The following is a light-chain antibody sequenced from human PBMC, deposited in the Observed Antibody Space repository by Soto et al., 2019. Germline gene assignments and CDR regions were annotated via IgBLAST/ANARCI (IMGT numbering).Light chain of an antibody. CDR2: GNI. CDR3: QPYKSTLSARYV. J-gene: IGLJ1*01. Sequence: QSVLTQPPSVSGAPGQRVTISCTGSSSNIGAGYDVHWYQQRPGTAPKLLIFGNINRPSGVPDRFSGSKSGTSASLAITGIKAEDESDYHCQPYKSTLSARYVFGSG. CDR1: SSNIGAGYD. V-gene: IGLV1-40*01.